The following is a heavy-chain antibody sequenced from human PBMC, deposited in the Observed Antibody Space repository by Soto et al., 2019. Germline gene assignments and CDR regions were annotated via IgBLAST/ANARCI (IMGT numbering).Heavy chain of an antibody. CDR2: ISADNGNT. CDR3: ARDIAATGTRWFDP. Sequence: QVQLVQSGAEVKKPGASVKVSCKASGYTFTSYGISWVRQAPGQGLEWMGWISADNGNTNYAQKVQGRVTMTTDTTTSTAYMELRSMRSDDTAVYYCARDIAATGTRWFDPWGQGTLVTVSS. J-gene: IGHJ5*02. CDR1: GYTFTSYG. V-gene: IGHV1-18*04. D-gene: IGHD6-13*01.